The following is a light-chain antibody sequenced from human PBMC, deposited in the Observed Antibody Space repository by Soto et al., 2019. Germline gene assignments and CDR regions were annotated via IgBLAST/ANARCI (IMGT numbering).Light chain of an antibody. Sequence: DIQMTQSPSSVSASVGDRVTISCQASQGISRSLAWYQQKPGKAPKLLIYAASSLRSGVPSRFSGSGSGTHFTLTINSLQAEDSATYFCLQDYTYPWTFGQGTKVDI. CDR1: QGISRS. CDR3: LQDYTYPWT. V-gene: IGKV1-12*01. J-gene: IGKJ1*01. CDR2: AAS.